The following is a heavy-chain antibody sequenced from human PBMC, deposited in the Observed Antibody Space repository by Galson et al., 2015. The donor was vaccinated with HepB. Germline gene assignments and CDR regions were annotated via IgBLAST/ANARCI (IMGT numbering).Heavy chain of an antibody. V-gene: IGHV3-30*18. CDR1: GFRFRSDG. Sequence: SLRLSCAASGFRFRSDGMHWVRQAPGKGLEWVAGISYDGGKEHYADSVKGRFTISRANSKDTLYLLMNSLRAEDTAVYFCAKGGRSYLSDDVFYPGFDDWGQGTLVTVSS. CDR3: AKGGRSYLSDDVFYPGFDD. CDR2: ISYDGGKE. J-gene: IGHJ4*02. D-gene: IGHD3-10*01.